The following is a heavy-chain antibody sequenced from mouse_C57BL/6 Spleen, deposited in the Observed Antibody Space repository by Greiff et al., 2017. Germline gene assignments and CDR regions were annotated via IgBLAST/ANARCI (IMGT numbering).Heavy chain of an antibody. D-gene: IGHD1-1*01. J-gene: IGHJ1*03. V-gene: IGHV5-17*01. CDR3: ARSPDYYGSSYDWYFDV. Sequence: EVKLVESGGGLVKPGGSLKLSCAASGFTFSDYGMHWVRQAPEKGLEWVAYISSGSSTIYYADTVKGRFTYSRDNAKNTLFLQMTSLRSEDTAMDYCARSPDYYGSSYDWYFDVWGTGTTVTVSA. CDR2: ISSGSSTI. CDR1: GFTFSDYG.